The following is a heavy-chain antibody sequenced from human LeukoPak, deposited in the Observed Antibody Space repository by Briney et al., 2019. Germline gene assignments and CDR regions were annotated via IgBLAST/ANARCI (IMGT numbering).Heavy chain of an antibody. V-gene: IGHV4-59*01. D-gene: IGHD3-10*02. Sequence: SETLSLTCTVSGGSISSYYWSWIRQPPGKGLEWIGYIYYSGSTNYNPSLKSRVTISVDTSKNQFSLKLSSVTAADTAVYYCARHTEDDYYVAFDIWGQGTMVTVSS. CDR1: GGSISSYY. J-gene: IGHJ3*02. CDR3: ARHTEDDYYVAFDI. CDR2: IYYSGST.